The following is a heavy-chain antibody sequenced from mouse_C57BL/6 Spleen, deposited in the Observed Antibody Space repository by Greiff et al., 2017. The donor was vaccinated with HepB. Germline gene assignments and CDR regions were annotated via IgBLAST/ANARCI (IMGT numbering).Heavy chain of an antibody. D-gene: IGHD2-2*01. CDR3: ARGGLTYWYFDV. V-gene: IGHV1-55*01. Sequence: QVQLQQSGAELVKPGASVKMSCKASGYTFTSYWITWVKQRPGQGLEWIGDIYPGSGSTNYNEKFKSKATLTVDTSSSTAYMQLSSLTSEDSAVYYCARGGLTYWYFDVWGTGTTVTVSS. CDR2: IYPGSGST. CDR1: GYTFTSYW. J-gene: IGHJ1*03.